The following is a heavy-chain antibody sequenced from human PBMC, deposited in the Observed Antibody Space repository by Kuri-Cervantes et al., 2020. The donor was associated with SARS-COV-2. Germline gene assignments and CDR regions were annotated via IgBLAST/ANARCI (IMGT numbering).Heavy chain of an antibody. Sequence: GESLKISCAASGFTFSSYGMHWVRQAPGKGLEWVAVISYGGSNKYYADSVKGRFTISRDNSKNTLYLQMNTLKTEDTAMFYCARDASYSGSYGSFQHWGQGTLVTVSS. D-gene: IGHD1-26*01. V-gene: IGHV3-30*03. CDR2: ISYGGSNK. CDR1: GFTFSSYG. J-gene: IGHJ1*01. CDR3: ARDASYSGSYGSFQH.